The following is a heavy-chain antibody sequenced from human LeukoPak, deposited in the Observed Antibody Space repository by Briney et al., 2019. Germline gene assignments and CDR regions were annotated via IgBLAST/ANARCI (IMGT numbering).Heavy chain of an antibody. Sequence: GASVKVSCKASGGTFSSYAISWVRQAPGQGLEWMGGVIPIFGTANYAQKLQGRVTMTTDTSTSTAYMELRSLRSDDTAVYYCARDTFAIAAATYFQHWGQGTLVTVSP. CDR3: ARDTFAIAAATYFQH. CDR2: VIPIFGTA. CDR1: GGTFSSYA. V-gene: IGHV1-69*05. J-gene: IGHJ1*01. D-gene: IGHD6-13*01.